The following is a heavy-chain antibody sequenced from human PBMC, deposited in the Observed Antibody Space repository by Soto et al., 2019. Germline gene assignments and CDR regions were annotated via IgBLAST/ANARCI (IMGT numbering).Heavy chain of an antibody. D-gene: IGHD6-19*01. V-gene: IGHV3-53*01. J-gene: IGHJ4*02. CDR3: AIVSSDNIPWVDY. CDR2: IYSDDTT. CDR1: GFTVSANY. Sequence: EVQLVESGGDLIQPGGSLRLSCAASGFTVSANYMNWVRQAPGKGLEWVSVIYSDDTTYYADSVKGRFTISRDNSKNTLYLQMDSLRVEDTAVYYCAIVSSDNIPWVDYWGQGTLVTVSS.